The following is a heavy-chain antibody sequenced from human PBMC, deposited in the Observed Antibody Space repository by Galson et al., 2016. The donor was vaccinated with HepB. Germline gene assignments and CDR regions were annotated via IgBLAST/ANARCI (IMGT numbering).Heavy chain of an antibody. V-gene: IGHV4-39*01. J-gene: IGHJ6*03. CDR1: GASISGTNYY. Sequence: LSLTCNVSGASISGTNYYWGWIRQPPGRGLEWIGSIYYTENTYYNPSLKSRVTMSVDTSKNQFSLRLNSVTAADTGVYYCATGIVVAGKYYYYYMDVWGKGATVTVSS. CDR3: ATGIVVAGKYYYYYMDV. CDR2: IYYTENT. D-gene: IGHD6-19*01.